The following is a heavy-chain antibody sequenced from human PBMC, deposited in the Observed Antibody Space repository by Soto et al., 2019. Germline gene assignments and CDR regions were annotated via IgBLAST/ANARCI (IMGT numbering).Heavy chain of an antibody. Sequence: HPGGSLRLSCAASGFTFSSYGMHWVRQAPGKGLEWVAVISYDGSNKYYADSVKGRFTISRDNSKNTLYLQMNSLRAEDTAVYYCAKSMGYYYDISGYSIRSGAFDIWGQGTMVTVSS. CDR1: GFTFSSYG. CDR2: ISYDGSNK. J-gene: IGHJ3*02. D-gene: IGHD3-22*01. CDR3: AKSMGYYYDISGYSIRSGAFDI. V-gene: IGHV3-30*18.